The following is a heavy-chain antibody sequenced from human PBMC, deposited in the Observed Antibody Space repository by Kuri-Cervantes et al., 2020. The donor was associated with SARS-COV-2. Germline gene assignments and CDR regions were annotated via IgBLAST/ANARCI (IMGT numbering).Heavy chain of an antibody. J-gene: IGHJ6*02. Sequence: ETLSLTCAASGFTVSSNYMSWVRQAPGKGLEWVSAIGTAGDPYYPGSVKGRFTISRDNSKNTLFLQMNSLRGEDTAVYYCAKEYVAITLYYYGIDVWGQGTTVTVSS. CDR3: AKEYVAITLYYYGIDV. V-gene: IGHV3-53*05. D-gene: IGHD5-12*01. CDR1: GFTVSSNY. CDR2: IGTAGDP.